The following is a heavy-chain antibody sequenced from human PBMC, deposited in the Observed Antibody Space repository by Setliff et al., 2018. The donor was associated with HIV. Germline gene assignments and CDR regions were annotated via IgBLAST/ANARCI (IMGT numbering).Heavy chain of an antibody. CDR3: ARRAYCSSTTCFDN. V-gene: IGHV3-74*01. CDR1: GFTFNSHW. CDR2: INSDGSST. D-gene: IGHD2-2*01. J-gene: IGHJ4*02. Sequence: PGGSLRLSCAASGFTFNSHWMHWVRQAPGKGLVWVSYINSDGSSTSYADSVKGRFTISRDNAKNTLYLQMNILRAEDTGVYYCARRAYCSSTTCFDNWGQGTLVTVSS.